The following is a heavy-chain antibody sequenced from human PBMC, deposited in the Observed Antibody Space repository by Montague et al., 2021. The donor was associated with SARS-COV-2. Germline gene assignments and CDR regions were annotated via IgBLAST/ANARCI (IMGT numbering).Heavy chain of an antibody. CDR3: ARDSHHFDFWRGHHGDRYGRGV. CDR1: GDSITSRTHY. CDR2: LLTSGTT. Sequence: SETLSLTCTVTGDSITSRTHYWDWVRQPPGKGLEWIGSLLTSGTTNFNPSLKSRLTISRDTSMNEFYLKLSSVTAADTAVYYCARDSHHFDFWRGHHGDRYGRGVWGKGTLVTVSA. J-gene: IGHJ6*04. V-gene: IGHV4-4*08. D-gene: IGHD3-3*01.